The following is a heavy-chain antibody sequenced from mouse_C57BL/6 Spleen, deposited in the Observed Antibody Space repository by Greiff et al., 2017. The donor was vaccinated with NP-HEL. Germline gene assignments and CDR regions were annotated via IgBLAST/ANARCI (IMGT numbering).Heavy chain of an antibody. D-gene: IGHD1-1*01. CDR2: ISYDGSN. Sequence: EVQLQQSGPGLVKPSQSLSLTCSVTGYSITSGYYWNWLRQFPGNKLEWVGYISYDGSNNYNPSLKNRISITRDTSKNQFFLKLNSVTTEDTATYYCARSAVVDWYFDVWGTGTTVTVSS. V-gene: IGHV3-6*01. J-gene: IGHJ1*03. CDR1: GYSITSGYY. CDR3: ARSAVVDWYFDV.